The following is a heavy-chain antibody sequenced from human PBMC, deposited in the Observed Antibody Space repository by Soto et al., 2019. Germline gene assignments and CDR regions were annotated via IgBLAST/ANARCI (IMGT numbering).Heavy chain of an antibody. D-gene: IGHD6-13*01. V-gene: IGHV3-74*01. CDR1: GFTFSSYW. CDR2: INSDGSST. CDR3: ARESSSSWYQYYYYGMDV. Sequence: EVQLVESGGGLVQPGGSLRLSCAASGFTFSSYWMHWVRQAPGKGLVWVSRINSDGSSTSYADSVKGRFTISRDNAKNTLYLQMNSLRAEDTAVYYCARESSSSWYQYYYYGMDVWGQGTTVTVSS. J-gene: IGHJ6*02.